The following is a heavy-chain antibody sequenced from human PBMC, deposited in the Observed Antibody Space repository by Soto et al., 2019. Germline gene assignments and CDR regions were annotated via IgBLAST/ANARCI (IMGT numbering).Heavy chain of an antibody. Sequence: PWGSLILSGAASGFTCSGYEMNWVRQAPGKGLEWVSYISSSGSTIYYADSVKGRFTISRDNAKNSLYLQMKSLRDEDTDLYYCATGGSYYILWAQGTRVRVPS. CDR1: GFTCSGYE. V-gene: IGHV3-48*03. D-gene: IGHD1-26*01. J-gene: IGHJ4*02. CDR2: ISSSGSTI. CDR3: ATGGSYYIL.